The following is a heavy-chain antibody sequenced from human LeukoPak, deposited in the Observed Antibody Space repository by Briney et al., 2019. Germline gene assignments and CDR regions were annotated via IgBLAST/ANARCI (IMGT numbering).Heavy chain of an antibody. CDR2: INHSGST. J-gene: IGHJ4*02. D-gene: IGHD3-3*01. Sequence: SETLSLTCAVYGGSFSGYYWSWIRQPPGKGLEWIGEINHSGSTNYNPSLKSRVTISVDTSKNQFSLKLSSVTAADTAVYHCARTVRFLEWLLDYWGQGTLVTVSS. CDR1: GGSFSGYY. V-gene: IGHV4-34*01. CDR3: ARTVRFLEWLLDY.